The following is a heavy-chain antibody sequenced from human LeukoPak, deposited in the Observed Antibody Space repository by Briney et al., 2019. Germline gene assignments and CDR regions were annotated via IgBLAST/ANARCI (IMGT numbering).Heavy chain of an antibody. CDR3: ARDALGYCSSTSCHRPAYYYYYYMDV. CDR2: INPNSGGT. V-gene: IGHV1-2*02. CDR1: GYTFTGYY. Sequence: ASVKVSCKASGYTFTGYYMHWVRQAPGQGLEWMGWINPNSGGTNYAQKFQGRVTMTRDTSISTAYMELSRLRSDDTAVYYCARDALGYCSSTSCHRPAYYYYYYMDVWGKGTTVTVSS. D-gene: IGHD2-2*02. J-gene: IGHJ6*03.